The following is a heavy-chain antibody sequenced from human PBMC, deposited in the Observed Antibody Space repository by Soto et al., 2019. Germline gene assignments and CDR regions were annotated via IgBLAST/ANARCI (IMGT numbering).Heavy chain of an antibody. Sequence: EVQLVESGGGLVQPGGSLKLSCAASGFTFSGSAMHWVRQASGKGLEWVGRIRSKANSYATAYAASVKGRFTISRDDSKNTAYLQMNSLKTEDTAVYYCTRHLGYSYGLARFEAFDIWGQGTMVTVSS. D-gene: IGHD5-18*01. CDR1: GFTFSGSA. J-gene: IGHJ3*02. V-gene: IGHV3-73*02. CDR2: IRSKANSYAT. CDR3: TRHLGYSYGLARFEAFDI.